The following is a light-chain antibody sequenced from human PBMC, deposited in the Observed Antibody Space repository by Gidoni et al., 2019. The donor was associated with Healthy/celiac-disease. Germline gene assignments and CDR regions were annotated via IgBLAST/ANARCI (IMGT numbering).Light chain of an antibody. CDR2: LGS. V-gene: IGKV2-28*01. CDR1: QSLLHSNGYNY. Sequence: DIVMTQSPLSLPVTPGEPASISCRSSQSLLHSNGYNYLDWYLQKPGQSPQLLIYLGSNRASGVPDRFSGSGSGTDFTLKISRVEAEDVGVYYCMQALQTRSEIGGGTKVEIK. CDR3: MQALQTRSE. J-gene: IGKJ4*01.